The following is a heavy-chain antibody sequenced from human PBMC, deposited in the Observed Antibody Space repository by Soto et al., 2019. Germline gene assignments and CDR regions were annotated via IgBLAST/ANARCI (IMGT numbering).Heavy chain of an antibody. V-gene: IGHV1-18*04. D-gene: IGHD5-18*01. Sequence: ASVKVSCKASGYTFTSYGISWVRQAPGQGLEWMGWISAYNGNTNYAQKLQGRVTMTTDTSTSTAYMELRSLRSDDTAVYYCARESVYSYGPDYYSYGMDVWGQGTTVTVSS. CDR3: ARESVYSYGPDYYSYGMDV. CDR2: ISAYNGNT. J-gene: IGHJ6*02. CDR1: GYTFTSYG.